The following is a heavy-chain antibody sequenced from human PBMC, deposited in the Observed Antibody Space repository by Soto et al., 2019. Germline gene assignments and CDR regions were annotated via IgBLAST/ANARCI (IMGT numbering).Heavy chain of an antibody. J-gene: IGHJ5*02. V-gene: IGHV4-30-2*01. CDR3: ARVPDR. CDR2: IYHSGST. Sequence: SEPMPLPWTVSDGTISGRDYSWSWIRQPPGKGLEWIGYIYHSGSTYYNPSLKSRVTISVDRSKNQFSLKLSSVTAADTAVYYCARVPDRWGQGTLVTVSS. D-gene: IGHD2-2*01. CDR1: DGTISGRDYS.